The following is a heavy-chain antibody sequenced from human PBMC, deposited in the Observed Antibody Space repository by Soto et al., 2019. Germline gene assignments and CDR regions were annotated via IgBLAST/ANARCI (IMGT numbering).Heavy chain of an antibody. CDR1: GFTFSSYA. CDR2: ISGSGGNT. J-gene: IGHJ4*02. D-gene: IGHD3-22*01. CDR3: AKTLYYYDSSGYQ. Sequence: PGGSLRLSCAASGFTFSSYAISWVRQAPGKGLEWVSAISGSGGNTYYADSVKGRFTISRDNSKNTLYLQMNRLTAEDAAIYYCAKTLYYYDSSGYQWGQGTLVTVSS. V-gene: IGHV3-23*01.